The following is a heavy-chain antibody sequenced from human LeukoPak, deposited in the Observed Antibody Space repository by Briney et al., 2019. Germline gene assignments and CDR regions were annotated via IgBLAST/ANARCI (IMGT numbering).Heavy chain of an antibody. CDR3: ARSSTVTRKGSWFDP. V-gene: IGHV3-21*01. CDR2: IISSSSYI. CDR1: GFTFSSYS. D-gene: IGHD4-17*01. Sequence: PGGSLRLSCAASGFTFSSYSMNWVRQAPGKGLEWVSSIISSSSYIYYADSVKGRFTISRDNAKNSLYPQMNSLRAEDTAVYYCARSSTVTRKGSWFDPWGQGTLVTVSS. J-gene: IGHJ5*02.